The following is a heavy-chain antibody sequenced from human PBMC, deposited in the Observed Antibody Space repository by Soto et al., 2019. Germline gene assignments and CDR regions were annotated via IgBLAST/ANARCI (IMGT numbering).Heavy chain of an antibody. Sequence: QVQLVQSGAEVKKPGSSVKVSCKASGGTFSSYSINWVLQAPGQGLGWMGEIIPIFGTANYAQKFQGRVTITADESTSTAYMELSSLRSEDTAVYYCARDGGRHSGGIDYWGQGTLVTVSS. J-gene: IGHJ4*02. CDR1: GGTFSSYS. CDR2: IIPIFGTA. CDR3: ARDGGRHSGGIDY. V-gene: IGHV1-69*01. D-gene: IGHD1-26*01.